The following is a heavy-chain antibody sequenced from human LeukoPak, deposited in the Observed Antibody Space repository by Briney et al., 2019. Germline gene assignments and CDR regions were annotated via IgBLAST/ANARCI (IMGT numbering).Heavy chain of an antibody. D-gene: IGHD6-19*01. Sequence: KAAAPTLSRTTPSVTLTCYFSGFSLSTPGEGLDWIRQPPRNGGDTHAPLNWDGDKRYSPSLKSRLIISKDTSKKQVILKMTNMETVDTGTYYCVHTSLSRRYCSGWAGVDWFDPWGQGTLVTVSS. CDR2: LNWDGDK. J-gene: IGHJ5*02. V-gene: IGHV2-5*02. CDR1: GFSLSTPGEG. CDR3: VHTSLSRRYCSGWAGVDWFDP.